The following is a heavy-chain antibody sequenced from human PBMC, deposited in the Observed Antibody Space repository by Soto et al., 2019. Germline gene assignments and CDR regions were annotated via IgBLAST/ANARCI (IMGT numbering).Heavy chain of an antibody. CDR2: IYHSGNT. CDR1: GGSISSSVYS. J-gene: IGHJ4*02. Sequence: SETLSLTCAVSGGSISSSVYSWSWIRQPLGKGLEWVGYIYHSGNTYYDPSLKSRVNISADRSKNQFSLKLSSVTAADTAVYFCARVHGDYGRYFDYWGQGTLVTVSS. D-gene: IGHD4-17*01. CDR3: ARVHGDYGRYFDY. V-gene: IGHV4-30-2*01.